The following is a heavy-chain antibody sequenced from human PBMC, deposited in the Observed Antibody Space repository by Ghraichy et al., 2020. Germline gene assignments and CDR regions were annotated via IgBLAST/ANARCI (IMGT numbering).Heavy chain of an antibody. CDR1: GFTFTNYG. CDR2: ISDDGRTT. D-gene: IGHD3-10*01. CDR3: AKDLHYFQYGMDV. Sequence: GGSLRLSCAASGFTFTNYGMHWVRQAPGKGLEWVAVISDDGRTTYYADSVNGRFTISSNDSKNTLFLQTNGLRAEDSALYYCAKDLHYFQYGMDVWGQGTTVTVSS. V-gene: IGHV3-30*18. J-gene: IGHJ6*02.